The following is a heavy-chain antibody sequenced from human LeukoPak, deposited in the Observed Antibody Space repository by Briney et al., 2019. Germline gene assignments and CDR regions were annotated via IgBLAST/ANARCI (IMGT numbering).Heavy chain of an antibody. CDR2: ISPSSSYT. CDR3: AKFSPMTASHYFDF. D-gene: IGHD2-21*02. J-gene: IGHJ4*02. Sequence: PGGSLRLSCAASGFTFSDYYMSWIRQAPGEGLEWVSYISPSSSYTDYADSVKGRFTISRDNAKNSLYLQMNSLRAEDTAVYSCAKFSPMTASHYFDFWGQGTPVTVSS. CDR1: GFTFSDYY. V-gene: IGHV3-11*03.